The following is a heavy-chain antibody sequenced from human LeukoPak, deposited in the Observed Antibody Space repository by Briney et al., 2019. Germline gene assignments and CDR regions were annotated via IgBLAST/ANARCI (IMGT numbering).Heavy chain of an antibody. CDR1: GFTFSSYA. CDR3: AKPSGRYGGYFDY. J-gene: IGHJ4*02. V-gene: IGHV3-23*01. Sequence: GGSLRLSCAASGFTFSSYAMSWVRQAPGKGLEWVSAITGSGGSTHYADSVKGRFTISRDDSKNTLFLQMNSLRVEDTAVYYCAKPSGRYGGYFDYWGQGTLVTVSS. D-gene: IGHD1-26*01. CDR2: ITGSGGST.